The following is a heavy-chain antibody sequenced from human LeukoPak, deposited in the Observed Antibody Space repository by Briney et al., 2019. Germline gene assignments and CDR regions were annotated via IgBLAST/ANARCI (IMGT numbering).Heavy chain of an antibody. V-gene: IGHV3-30*18. J-gene: IGHJ4*02. D-gene: IGHD6-19*01. CDR3: AKNGLGQWLVPFDY. CDR2: ISYDGSNK. Sequence: GRSLRLSCAASGFTSSSYGMHWVRQAPGKGLEWVAVISYDGSNKYYADSVKGRFTISRDNSKNTLYLQMNSLRAEDTAVYYCAKNGLGQWLVPFDYWGQGTLVTVSS. CDR1: GFTSSSYG.